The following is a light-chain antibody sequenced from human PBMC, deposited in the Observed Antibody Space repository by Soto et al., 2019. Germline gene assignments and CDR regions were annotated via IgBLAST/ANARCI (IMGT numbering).Light chain of an antibody. CDR2: SNN. Sequence: QSVLTQPASVSGSPGQSITISCTGTSSDVGGYTVNWYQQLPGTAPKLLIYSNNQRPSGVPDRFSGSKSGTSASLAISGLQSEDEADYYCAAWDDSLNGLYVFGTGTKVTVL. J-gene: IGLJ1*01. CDR3: AAWDDSLNGLYV. CDR1: SSDVGGYT. V-gene: IGLV1-44*01.